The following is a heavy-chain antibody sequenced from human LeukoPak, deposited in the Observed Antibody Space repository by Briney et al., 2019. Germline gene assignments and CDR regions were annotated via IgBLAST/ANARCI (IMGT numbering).Heavy chain of an antibody. V-gene: IGHV3-7*01. J-gene: IGHJ4*02. CDR3: ARDAAYGYDRFDY. CDR2: MKQDGSEK. Sequence: GGFLRLSCAASGFSFSTYWMTWVRQAPGKGLEWVANMKQDGSEKYYVDSVKGRFTISRDNAKKSLYLQMNSLRGEDTAVYYCARDAAYGYDRFDYWGQGTQVTVSS. D-gene: IGHD5-18*01. CDR1: GFSFSTYW.